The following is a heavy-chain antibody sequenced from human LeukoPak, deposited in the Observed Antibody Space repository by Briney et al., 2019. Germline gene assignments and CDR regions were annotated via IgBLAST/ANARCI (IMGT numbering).Heavy chain of an antibody. J-gene: IGHJ4*02. CDR3: AAGSYYGSGSYYST. CDR1: GGSISSYY. CDR2: IYYSGST. V-gene: IGHV4-59*01. D-gene: IGHD3-10*01. Sequence: SETLSLTCTVSGGSISSYYWSWIRQPPGKGLEWIGYIYYSGSTNYNPSLKSRVTISVDTSKNQFSLKLSSVTAADTAVYCCAAGSYYGSGSYYSTWGQGTLVTVSS.